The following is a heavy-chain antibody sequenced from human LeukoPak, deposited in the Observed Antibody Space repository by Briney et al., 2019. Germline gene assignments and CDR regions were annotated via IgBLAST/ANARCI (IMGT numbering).Heavy chain of an antibody. D-gene: IGHD3-22*01. Sequence: SETLSLTCTVSGGSISSSRYYWGWIRQPPGKGLEWIGSIYYSGSTYYNPSLKSRVTISVDTSKNQFSLKLNSVTAADTAVYYSVREGYDSSGYCAFDMWGQGTMVTVSS. CDR3: VREGYDSSGYCAFDM. V-gene: IGHV4-39*02. CDR2: IYYSGST. J-gene: IGHJ3*02. CDR1: GGSISSSRYY.